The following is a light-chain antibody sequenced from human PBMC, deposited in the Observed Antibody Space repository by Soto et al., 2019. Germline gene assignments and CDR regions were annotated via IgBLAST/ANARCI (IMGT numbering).Light chain of an antibody. V-gene: IGKV3-15*01. CDR1: QSINRK. Sequence: EIVMTQSPVALSVSPGERATLSCRASQSINRKLAWYQQRPGQAPRLLISDASIRATGIPARFSGSGSGTEFTLTISSLQSEDFAVYYCKQHGSWSPFTFGGGTRVEIK. CDR2: DAS. CDR3: KQHGSWSPFT. J-gene: IGKJ4*02.